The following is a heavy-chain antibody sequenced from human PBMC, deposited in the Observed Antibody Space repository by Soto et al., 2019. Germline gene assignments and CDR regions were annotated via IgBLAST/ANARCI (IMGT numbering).Heavy chain of an antibody. D-gene: IGHD1-20*01. Sequence: PGGSLRLSCAASGFTFSSYAMHWVRQAPCKGLEGGAVISYDGINKYYADSVKGRFTISRDNSKKTLYLQMNSLRAEDTAVYYCARDISKYIDVWGQGTTV. CDR2: ISYDGINK. V-gene: IGHV3-30-3*01. CDR1: GFTFSSYA. CDR3: ARDISKYIDV. J-gene: IGHJ6*03.